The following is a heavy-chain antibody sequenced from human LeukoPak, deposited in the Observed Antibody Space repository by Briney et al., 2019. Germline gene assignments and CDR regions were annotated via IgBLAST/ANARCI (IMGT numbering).Heavy chain of an antibody. D-gene: IGHD5-18*01. CDR1: RFTFSSYS. V-gene: IGHV3-48*02. J-gene: IGHJ3*02. Sequence: GGPLRLSCAASRFTFSSYSMNWVRQAPGKGLEWVSYISSSSSTIYYADSVNGRFTISRDNAKNSLYLQMNSLRDEDTAVYYCAGRGYSYGLRAFDIWGQGTMVTVSS. CDR3: AGRGYSYGLRAFDI. CDR2: ISSSSSTI.